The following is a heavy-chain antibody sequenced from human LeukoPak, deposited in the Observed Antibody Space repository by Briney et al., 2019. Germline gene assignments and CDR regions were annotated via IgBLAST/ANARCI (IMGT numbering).Heavy chain of an antibody. CDR1: GFTFSSYA. CDR2: TSGSGGST. D-gene: IGHD6-19*01. Sequence: PGGSLRLSCAASGFTFSSYAMSWVRQAPGKGLEWVSATSGSGGSTYYADSVKGRFTISRDNSKNTLYLQMNSLRAEDTAVYYCAKFKWGYSSGEDYWGQGTLVTVSS. CDR3: AKFKWGYSSGEDY. J-gene: IGHJ4*02. V-gene: IGHV3-23*01.